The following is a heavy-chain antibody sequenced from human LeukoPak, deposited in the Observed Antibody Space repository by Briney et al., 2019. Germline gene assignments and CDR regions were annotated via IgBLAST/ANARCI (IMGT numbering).Heavy chain of an antibody. D-gene: IGHD3-22*01. J-gene: IGHJ4*02. V-gene: IGHV3-74*01. CDR1: GFTFSSYW. CDR2: INSDGSST. CDR3: ARGIRGSSGYYLYYFDY. Sequence: GGSLRLSCAASGFTFSSYWMHWVRQAPGKGLVWVSRINSDGSSTSYADSVKGRFTISRDNAKNTLYLQMNSLRAEDTAVYYCARGIRGSSGYYLYYFDYWGQGTLVTVSS.